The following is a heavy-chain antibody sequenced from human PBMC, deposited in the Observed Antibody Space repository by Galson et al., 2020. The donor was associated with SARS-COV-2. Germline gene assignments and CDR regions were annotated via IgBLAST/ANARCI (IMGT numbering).Heavy chain of an antibody. V-gene: IGHV4-38-2*01. CDR3: ARPGVTMIFLLTVTGWFFDL. D-gene: IGHD2-15*01. CDR2: VYPSGST. Sequence: SETLSLTCAVSGVSISTTNYWSWIRQAPGKGLEWIGSVYPSGSTYYNPSLNSRVTISLDTSKNQFSLRLTSVTAADTALYYCARPGVTMIFLLTVTGWFFDLWGRGTLVTVYS. J-gene: IGHJ2*01. CDR1: GVSISTTNY.